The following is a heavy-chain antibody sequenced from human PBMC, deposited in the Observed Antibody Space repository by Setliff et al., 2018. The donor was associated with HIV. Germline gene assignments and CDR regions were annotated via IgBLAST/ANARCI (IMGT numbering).Heavy chain of an antibody. Sequence: SETLSLTCTVSGGSISSHYWSWIRQPPGKGLEWIGSIYYSGSTNYNPSLKSRVTISVDTSKNQFSLKLSSVTAADTAVYYCARGRWGYYGSGEYYFDYWGQGTLVTVSS. CDR2: IYYSGST. CDR1: GGSISSHY. D-gene: IGHD3-10*01. CDR3: ARGRWGYYGSGEYYFDY. V-gene: IGHV4-59*11. J-gene: IGHJ4*02.